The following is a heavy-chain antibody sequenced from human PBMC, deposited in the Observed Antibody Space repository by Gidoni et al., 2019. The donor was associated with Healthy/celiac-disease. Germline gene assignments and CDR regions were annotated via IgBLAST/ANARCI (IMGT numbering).Heavy chain of an antibody. Sequence: QLQLQESGPGLVKPSETLSLTCTVPGGSISSSSYYWGWIRQPPGKGLEWIGSIYYSGSTYYNPSLKSRVTISVDTSKNQFSLKLSSVTAADTAVYYCASLLTKRGYSGYDSGFWGQGTLVTVSS. CDR2: IYYSGST. V-gene: IGHV4-39*01. D-gene: IGHD5-12*01. CDR1: GGSISSSSYY. CDR3: ASLLTKRGYSGYDSGF. J-gene: IGHJ4*02.